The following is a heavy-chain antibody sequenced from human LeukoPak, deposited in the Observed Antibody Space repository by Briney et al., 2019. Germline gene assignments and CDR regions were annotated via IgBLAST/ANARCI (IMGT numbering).Heavy chain of an antibody. J-gene: IGHJ6*02. CDR2: INHSGST. CDR1: GGSFSGYY. CDR3: ARDVAYYDILTGYPSYYYYGMDV. V-gene: IGHV4-34*01. Sequence: SETLSLTCAVYGGSFSGYYWSWIRQPPGRGLEWIGEINHSGSTNYNPSLKSRVTISVDTSKNQFSLKLSSVTAADTAVYYCARDVAYYDILTGYPSYYYYGMDVWGQGTTVTVSS. D-gene: IGHD3-9*01.